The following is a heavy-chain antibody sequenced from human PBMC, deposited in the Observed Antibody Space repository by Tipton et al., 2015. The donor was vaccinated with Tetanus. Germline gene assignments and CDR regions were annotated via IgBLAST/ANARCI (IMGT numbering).Heavy chain of an antibody. Sequence: TLSLTCTVSGGSISSYYWSWIRQPPGKGLEWIGYIYYIGSTNYNPSLKSRVTISVDTSKNQFSLKLSSVTAADTAVYYCASTVGHSGGYYYYYGMDVWGQWTTVTVSS. V-gene: IGHV4-59*01. CDR1: GGSISSYY. D-gene: IGHD3-16*01. CDR2: IYYIGST. J-gene: IGHJ6*02. CDR3: ASTVGHSGGYYYYYGMDV.